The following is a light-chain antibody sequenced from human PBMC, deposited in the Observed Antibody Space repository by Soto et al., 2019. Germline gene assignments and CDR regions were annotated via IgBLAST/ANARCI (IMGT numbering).Light chain of an antibody. Sequence: EIVLTQSPGTLSLSPGERATLSCGASQSVGSTNLAWYQQKPGQAPRLLIYGTSSRPIGIPDRFSGSGSGTDFTLTISRQEPEDFAVYYCQQYDNSRWTFGQGTRVEIK. J-gene: IGKJ1*01. CDR2: GTS. V-gene: IGKV3-20*01. CDR3: QQYDNSRWT. CDR1: QSVGSTN.